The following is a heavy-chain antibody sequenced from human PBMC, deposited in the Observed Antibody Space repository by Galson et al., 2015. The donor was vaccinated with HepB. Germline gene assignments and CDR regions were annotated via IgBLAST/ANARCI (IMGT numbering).Heavy chain of an antibody. CDR1: GYTFTSYY. Sequence: SVKVSCKASGYTFTSYYMHWVRQAPGQGLEWMGIINPSGGSTSYAQKFQGRVTMTRDTSTSTVYMELSSLRSEDTAVYYCARSVGYCSGGSCYAFDYWGQGTLVTVSS. V-gene: IGHV1-46*01. D-gene: IGHD2-15*01. J-gene: IGHJ4*02. CDR2: INPSGGST. CDR3: ARSVGYCSGGSCYAFDY.